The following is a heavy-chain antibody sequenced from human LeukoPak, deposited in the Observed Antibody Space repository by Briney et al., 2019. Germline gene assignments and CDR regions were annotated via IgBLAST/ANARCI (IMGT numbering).Heavy chain of an antibody. Sequence: GGSLRLSCAASGFTFSNYWMSWVRQAPGKGLEWVANIRQDGSEKNYVDSVRGRFTISRDNAMNSLYLRMNSLRAEDTAVYYCARSITIFGVGNFQHWGQGTLVTVSS. J-gene: IGHJ1*01. D-gene: IGHD3-3*01. V-gene: IGHV3-7*05. CDR2: IRQDGSEK. CDR1: GFTFSNYW. CDR3: ARSITIFGVGNFQH.